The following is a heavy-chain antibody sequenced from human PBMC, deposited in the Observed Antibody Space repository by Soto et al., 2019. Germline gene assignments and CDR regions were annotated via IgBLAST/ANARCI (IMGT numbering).Heavy chain of an antibody. D-gene: IGHD6-6*01. CDR3: VKGTFSSSKVIFDY. Sequence: LRLSCVASGFIFEDYDMHWVRQVPGKGLEWVSSISSNIGAIKYADSVKGRFTLSRDNAKNSMYLEMNSLRVEDTAFYFCVKGTFSSSKVIFDYWGQGTLVTVSS. CDR1: GFIFEDYD. V-gene: IGHV3-9*01. CDR2: ISSNIGAI. J-gene: IGHJ4*02.